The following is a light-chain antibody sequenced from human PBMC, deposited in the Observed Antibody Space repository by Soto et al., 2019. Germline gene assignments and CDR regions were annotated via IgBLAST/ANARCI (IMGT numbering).Light chain of an antibody. J-gene: IGKJ1*01. Sequence: TKKTQSPLALSAYVPPNIVIXCRASRDVGSDVSWYQQKPGQAPKLVIYAASNLYTGVPSRFSGRRSGTEFTLTISSLQPEDFASYYCLQDYGDSWTFGQGTKVDNK. CDR3: LQDYGDSWT. V-gene: IGKV1-6*01. CDR1: RDVGSD. CDR2: AAS.